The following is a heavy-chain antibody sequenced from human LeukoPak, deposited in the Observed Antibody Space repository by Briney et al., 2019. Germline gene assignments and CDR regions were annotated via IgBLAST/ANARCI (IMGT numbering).Heavy chain of an antibody. J-gene: IGHJ6*02. CDR1: GFNFSSYS. CDR3: ANTVVIGHYYYYGMDV. CDR2: ISFDGTEK. Sequence: GGSLRLSCAASGFNFSSYSMHWVRQAPGKGIEWVALISFDGTEKHYADSVKGRFTISRDDSKNTLYLRLNSLRVEDTAVYYCANTVVIGHYYYYGMDVWGQGTTVTVSS. V-gene: IGHV3-30*01. D-gene: IGHD2-21*01.